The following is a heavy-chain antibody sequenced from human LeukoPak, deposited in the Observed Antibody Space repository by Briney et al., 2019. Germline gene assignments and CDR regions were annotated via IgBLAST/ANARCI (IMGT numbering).Heavy chain of an antibody. CDR2: IKSKTDGGTI. J-gene: IGHJ5*02. CDR3: TTDLLGLCSSTGCYDNWLDP. D-gene: IGHD2-2*01. V-gene: IGHV3-15*01. Sequence: NPGGSLRLSCAASGFIFSNAWMTWVRQAPGKGLEWVGRIKSKTDGGTIDYAAPVKGRFTISRDDSKDTLYLQMNSLKTEDTPLYYCTTDLLGLCSSTGCYDNWLDPWGQGTLVTVSS. CDR1: GFIFSNAW.